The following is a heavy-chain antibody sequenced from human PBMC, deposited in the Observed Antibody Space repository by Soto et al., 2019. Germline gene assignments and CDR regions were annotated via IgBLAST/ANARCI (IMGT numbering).Heavy chain of an antibody. J-gene: IGHJ5*02. CDR2: IYYSGST. CDR3: ASAGSSWVNWFDP. CDR1: DGSIGGYY. Sequence: QVQLQESGPGLVKPSETLSLTCTVSDGSIGGYYWSWIRQPPGKRLEWVGYIYYSGSTNYHPSLKRGVTMSGDTSRTQLSLRLSSVTAADTAIYYCASAGSSWVNWFDPWGQGTLVSVS. D-gene: IGHD6-13*01. V-gene: IGHV4-59*01.